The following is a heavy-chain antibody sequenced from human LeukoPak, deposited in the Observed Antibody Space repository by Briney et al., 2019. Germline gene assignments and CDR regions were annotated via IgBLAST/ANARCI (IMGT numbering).Heavy chain of an antibody. D-gene: IGHD1-26*01. J-gene: IGHJ3*01. CDR2: IWNDGSNK. CDR3: ASDRGGWSF. V-gene: IGHV3-33*01. Sequence: GGSLRLSCAASGFTLSTYGMYWVRQAPGKGLEWVAVIWNDGSNKHYADSVKGRFTISRDNAKNTLYLQMNSLRAEDTAVYYCASDRGGWSFWGQGTMVTVSS. CDR1: GFTLSTYG.